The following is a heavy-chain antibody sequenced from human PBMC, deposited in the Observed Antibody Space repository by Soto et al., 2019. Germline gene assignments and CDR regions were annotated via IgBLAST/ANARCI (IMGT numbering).Heavy chain of an antibody. CDR2: ISSSSSYI. CDR3: AGDTELILPDYDYVWGSYRSTDSFDI. J-gene: IGHJ3*02. CDR1: GFTFSSYS. D-gene: IGHD3-16*02. V-gene: IGHV3-21*04. Sequence: GGSLRLSCAASGFTFSSYSTNWVRQAPGKGLEWVSSISSSSSYIYYADSVKGRFTISRDNAKNSLYLQMNSLRAEDTAVYYCAGDTELILPDYDYVWGSYRSTDSFDIWGQGTMVTVSS.